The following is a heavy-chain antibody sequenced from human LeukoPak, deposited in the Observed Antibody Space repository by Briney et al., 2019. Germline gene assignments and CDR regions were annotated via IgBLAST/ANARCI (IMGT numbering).Heavy chain of an antibody. CDR1: GGSISSYY. Sequence: SETPSLTCTVSGGSISSYYGSWIRQPPGKGLEWIGYIYYSGSTNYNPSLKSRVTISVDTSKNQFSLKLSSVTAADTAVYYCARVEYSSSSGYYYYYMDVWGKGTTVTVSS. D-gene: IGHD6-6*01. CDR3: ARVEYSSSSGYYYYYMDV. CDR2: IYYSGST. J-gene: IGHJ6*03. V-gene: IGHV4-59*01.